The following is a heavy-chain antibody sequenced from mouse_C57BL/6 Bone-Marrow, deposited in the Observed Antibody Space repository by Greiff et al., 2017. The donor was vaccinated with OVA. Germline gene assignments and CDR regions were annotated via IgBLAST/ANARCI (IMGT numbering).Heavy chain of an antibody. V-gene: IGHV1-80*01. D-gene: IGHD4-1*01. CDR1: GYAFSSYW. Sequence: VHLVESGAELVKPGASVKISCKASGYAFSSYWMNWVKQRPGKGLEWIGQIYPGDGDTNYNGKFKGKATLTADKSSSTAYMQLSSLTSEDSAVYFCASRTGPAWFAYWGQGTLVTVSA. J-gene: IGHJ3*01. CDR2: IYPGDGDT. CDR3: ASRTGPAWFAY.